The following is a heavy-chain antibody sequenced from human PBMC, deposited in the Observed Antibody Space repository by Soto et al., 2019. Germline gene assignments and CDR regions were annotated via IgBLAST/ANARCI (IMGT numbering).Heavy chain of an antibody. D-gene: IGHD6-19*01. J-gene: IGHJ4*02. CDR3: ARDWNSWRQWLVLPLVPPIGY. CDR2: ITPSGDNT. Sequence: GGSLRLSCAASGFAFSTHAMNWVRQAPGKGLAWVSSITPSGDNTYYADSVKGRFTISRDNSKNTLSLQMNSLRVEDSAVYYCARDWNSWRQWLVLPLVPPIGYWGQGTLVTVSS. V-gene: IGHV3-23*01. CDR1: GFAFSTHA.